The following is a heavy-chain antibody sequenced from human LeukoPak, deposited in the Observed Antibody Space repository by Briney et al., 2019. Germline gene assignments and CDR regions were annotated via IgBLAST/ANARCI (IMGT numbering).Heavy chain of an antibody. CDR3: ARRDRYCTGGSCFSNFDY. V-gene: IGHV5-51*01. D-gene: IGHD2-15*01. CDR1: GYSFTNYW. CDR2: IYPGDSGT. J-gene: IGHJ4*02. Sequence: NHGESLKISCKGSGYSFTNYWVGWGRQMPGKGLEWMGIIYPGDSGTSYSPSFQGQVTISTDNPISTAYLQWSSLKASDSAMYYCARRDRYCTGGSCFSNFDYWGQGTLVTVSS.